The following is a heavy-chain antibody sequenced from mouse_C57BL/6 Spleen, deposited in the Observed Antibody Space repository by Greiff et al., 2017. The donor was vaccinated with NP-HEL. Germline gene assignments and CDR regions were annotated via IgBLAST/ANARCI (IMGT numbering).Heavy chain of an antibody. CDR1: GYTFTDYE. CDR2: IDPETGGT. V-gene: IGHV1-15*01. Sequence: VQLQQSGAELVRPGASVTLSCKASGYTFTDYEMHWVKQTPVHGLEWIGAIDPETGGTAYNQKFKGKAILTADKSSSTAYMELRSRTSEDSAVYYWTRGDGYDSYYYAMDDWGQGTSVTVSS. J-gene: IGHJ4*01. CDR3: TRGDGYDSYYYAMDD. D-gene: IGHD2-2*01.